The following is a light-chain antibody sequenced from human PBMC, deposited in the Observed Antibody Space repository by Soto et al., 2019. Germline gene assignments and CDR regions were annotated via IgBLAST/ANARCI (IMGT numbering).Light chain of an antibody. CDR2: AAS. CDR3: QQSYRTPLT. CDR1: QYIISY. Sequence: DIQMTQSPSSLSASVGDRVSITCLGSQYIISYLNWYQQKPGKAPSLLIYAASSLQSGVPARFSGSGSETNFTLTISSLQPEDFATYYCQQSYRTPLTFGGGTKVDIK. J-gene: IGKJ4*01. V-gene: IGKV1-39*01.